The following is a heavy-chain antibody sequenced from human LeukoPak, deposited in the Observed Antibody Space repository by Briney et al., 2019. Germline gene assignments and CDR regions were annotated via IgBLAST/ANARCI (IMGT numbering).Heavy chain of an antibody. Sequence: SETLSLTCTVSGGSISSYYWSWIRQPPGKGLEWIGYIYYSGSTNYNPSLKSRVTISVDTSKNQFSLNLNSVTAADTAVYYCARGGDRSFDYWGQGTLVTVSS. CDR1: GGSISSYY. CDR2: IYYSGST. D-gene: IGHD3-10*01. V-gene: IGHV4-59*12. J-gene: IGHJ4*02. CDR3: ARGGDRSFDY.